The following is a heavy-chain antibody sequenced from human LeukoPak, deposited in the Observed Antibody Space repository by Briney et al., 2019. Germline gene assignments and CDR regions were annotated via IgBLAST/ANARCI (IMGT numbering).Heavy chain of an antibody. V-gene: IGHV1-3*01. CDR3: ARASYSSSWYEAWYFDL. CDR2: INAGNGNT. J-gene: IGHJ2*01. Sequence: ASVKVSCKASGYTFTSYAMHWVRQAPGQRLEWMEWINAGNGNTKYSQKFQGRVTITRDTSASTAYMELSSLRSEDTAVYYCARASYSSSWYEAWYFDLWGRGTLVTVSS. D-gene: IGHD6-13*01. CDR1: GYTFTSYA.